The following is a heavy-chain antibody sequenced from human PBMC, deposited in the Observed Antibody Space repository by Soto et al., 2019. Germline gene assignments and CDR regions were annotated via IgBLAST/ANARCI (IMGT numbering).Heavy chain of an antibody. V-gene: IGHV4-4*07. D-gene: IGHD5-12*01. CDR1: GGSISTYF. J-gene: IGHJ4*02. CDR2: ISSSGST. CDR3: ARALAEGSGYTDY. Sequence: ETLSLTCSVSGGSISTYFWSWIRRSGGKRLEWIGRISSSGSTTYNPSLKSRVTMSIDTSKRQFSLRLPSVTAADTAIYYCARALAEGSGYTDYWGQGTLVTVSS.